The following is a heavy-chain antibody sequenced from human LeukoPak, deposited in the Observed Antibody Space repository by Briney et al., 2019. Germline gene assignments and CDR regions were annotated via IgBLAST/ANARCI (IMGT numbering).Heavy chain of an antibody. CDR1: GGSFSGYY. V-gene: IGHV4-34*01. J-gene: IGHJ4*02. CDR2: INHRGST. Sequence: PSETLSLTCAVYGGSFSGYYWSWIRQPPGKGLEWIGEINHRGSTNYNPSLKSRVTISVDTSKNQFSLKLSSVTAADTAVYYCARGVISSDFGYWGQGTLVTVSS. CDR3: ARGVISSDFGY. D-gene: IGHD2/OR15-2a*01.